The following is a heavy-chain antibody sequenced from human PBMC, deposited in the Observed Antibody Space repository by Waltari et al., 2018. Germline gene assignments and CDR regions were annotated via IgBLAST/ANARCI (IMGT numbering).Heavy chain of an antibody. CDR3: ARGSMTTVTQYYFDY. Sequence: QVQLVQSGAEVKKPGSSVKVSCKASGGTLSRYAIGWVRQAPGQGLEWMGRISPIFGTANYAQKFQGRVTIPADKSTSTAYMELSSLRSEDTAVYYCARGSMTTVTQYYFDYWGQGTLVTVSS. J-gene: IGHJ4*02. CDR1: GGTLSRYA. V-gene: IGHV1-69*08. CDR2: ISPIFGTA. D-gene: IGHD4-17*01.